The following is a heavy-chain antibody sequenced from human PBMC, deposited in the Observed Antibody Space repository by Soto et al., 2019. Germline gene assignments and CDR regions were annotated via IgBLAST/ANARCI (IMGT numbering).Heavy chain of an antibody. CDR3: ARVYDSSGYEY. V-gene: IGHV2-26*01. CDR1: GFSLGNPRMG. CDR2: IFSNDDK. Sequence: SGPTLVNPTETLTLTCTVSGFSLGNPRMGVSWIHQPPGKALEWLAHIFSNDDKSYRTSLKSRVTISKDTSKSQVVLTMTNMDPVDTGTYYCARVYDSSGYEYWGQGTLVTVSS. J-gene: IGHJ4*02. D-gene: IGHD3-22*01.